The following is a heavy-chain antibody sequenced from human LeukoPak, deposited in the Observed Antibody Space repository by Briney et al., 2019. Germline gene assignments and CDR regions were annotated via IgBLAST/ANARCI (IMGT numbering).Heavy chain of an antibody. D-gene: IGHD1-26*01. CDR1: GFTISNYS. Sequence: GGSLRLSCAASGFTISNYSMSWVRQAPGRGQERGSSISSSSSNIYYAALVRGRFIISRDNAKNTMHQQMNRQRAEDTAVYYCARRSDVGAEIDYWGQGALVTVSS. V-gene: IGHV3-21*01. CDR3: ARRSDVGAEIDY. J-gene: IGHJ4*02. CDR2: ISSSSSNI.